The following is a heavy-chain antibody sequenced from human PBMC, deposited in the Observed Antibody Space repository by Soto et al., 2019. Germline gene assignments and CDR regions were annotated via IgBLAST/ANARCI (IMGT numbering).Heavy chain of an antibody. V-gene: IGHV4-4*07. J-gene: IGHJ4*02. CDR3: ARDIGSYAYAEGY. CDR1: GGSINSYW. Sequence: QVQLQESGPGLVKPSETLSLTCSVSGGSINSYWWSWIRQPAGKGLEWIGRVYSSGTTDYNPSLNSRATMSVETSKNQFSLKRTSVTAADTAVYYCARDIGSYAYAEGYWGQGIQVTVSS. D-gene: IGHD2-2*01. CDR2: VYSSGTT.